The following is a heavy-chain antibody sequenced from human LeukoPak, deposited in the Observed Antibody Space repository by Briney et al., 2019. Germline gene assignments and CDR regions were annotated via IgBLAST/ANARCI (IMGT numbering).Heavy chain of an antibody. Sequence: GGSLRLSCAASGFTFDDYAMHWVRQAPGKGLEWVSGISWNSGSIGYADSVKGRFTVSRDNAKNSLYLQMNSLRAEDTALYYCAKASTAMGTYYFDYWGQGTLVTVSS. CDR3: AKASTAMGTYYFDY. CDR1: GFTFDDYA. D-gene: IGHD5-18*01. J-gene: IGHJ4*02. V-gene: IGHV3-9*01. CDR2: ISWNSGSI.